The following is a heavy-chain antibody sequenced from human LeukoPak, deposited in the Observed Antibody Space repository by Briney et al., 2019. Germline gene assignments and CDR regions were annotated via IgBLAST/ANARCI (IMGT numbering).Heavy chain of an antibody. CDR2: IYSGGST. CDR1: GFTVSSNY. CDR3: ARDGGPYCSSTSCTDY. D-gene: IGHD2-2*01. J-gene: IGHJ4*02. V-gene: IGHV3-53*01. Sequence: GGSLRLSCAASGFTVSSNYMSWVRQAQGKGLEWGSVIYSGGSTYYADSVKGLFTISRDNSKNTLYLQMNRLRAEDTAVYYCARDGGPYCSSTSCTDYWGQGTLVTVSS.